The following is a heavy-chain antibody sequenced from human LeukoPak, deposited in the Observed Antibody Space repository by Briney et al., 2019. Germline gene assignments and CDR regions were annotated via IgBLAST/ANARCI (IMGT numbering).Heavy chain of an antibody. CDR1: GFTFSSYA. Sequence: GGSLRLSCAASGFTFSSYAMHWVRQAPGKGLEYVSAISSNGGSTYYANSVKGRFTISRDNSKNTLYLQMGSLRAEDMAVYYCARGGSATVVTPADYWGQGTLVTVSS. CDR3: ARGGSATVVTPADY. J-gene: IGHJ4*02. CDR2: ISSNGGST. V-gene: IGHV3-64*01. D-gene: IGHD4-23*01.